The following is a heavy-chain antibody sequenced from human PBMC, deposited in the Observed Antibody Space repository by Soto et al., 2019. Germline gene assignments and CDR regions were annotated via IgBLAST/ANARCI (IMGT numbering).Heavy chain of an antibody. J-gene: IGHJ6*02. D-gene: IGHD2-2*01. CDR3: ARDHLPDYDYYGMDV. CDR2: INLNSGDT. Sequence: QVQLVQSGAEVKKPGASVKVSCKASGYTFSDYYIHWVRQAPGQGPEWMGWINLNSGDTNYAQKFQGWVTMTRDTSIXTAYMELSRLTSDDTAIYYCARDHLPDYDYYGMDVWGQGTTVTVSS. CDR1: GYTFSDYY. V-gene: IGHV1-2*04.